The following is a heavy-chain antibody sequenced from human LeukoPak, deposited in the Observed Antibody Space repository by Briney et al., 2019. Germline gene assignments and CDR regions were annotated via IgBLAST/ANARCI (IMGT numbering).Heavy chain of an antibody. J-gene: IGHJ5*02. V-gene: IGHV7-4-1*02. CDR2: INTNTGNP. CDR1: GYTFTSYS. Sequence: GASVKVSCKASGYTFTSYSMNWVRQAPGQGLEWMGWINTNTGNPTYAQGFTGRFVFSLDTSVSTAYLQISSLKAEDTAVYYCARDQIGYCSGGSCYRFDPWGQGTLVTVSS. D-gene: IGHD2-15*01. CDR3: ARDQIGYCSGGSCYRFDP.